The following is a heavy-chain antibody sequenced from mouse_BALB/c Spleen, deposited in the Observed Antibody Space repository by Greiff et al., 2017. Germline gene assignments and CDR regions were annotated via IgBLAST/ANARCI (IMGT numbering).Heavy chain of an antibody. Sequence: QVQLQQSGAELAKPGASVKMSCKASGYTFTSYWMHWVKQRPGQGLEWIGYINPSTGYTEYNQKFKDKATLTADKSSSTAYMQLSSLTSEDSAVYYCARYSLLTTVVATDYWGQGTTLTVSS. D-gene: IGHD1-1*01. CDR2: INPSTGYT. CDR1: GYTFTSYW. V-gene: IGHV1-7*01. J-gene: IGHJ2*01. CDR3: ARYSLLTTVVATDY.